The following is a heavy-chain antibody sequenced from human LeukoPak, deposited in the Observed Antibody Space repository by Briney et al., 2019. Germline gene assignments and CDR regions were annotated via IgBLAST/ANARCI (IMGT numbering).Heavy chain of an antibody. CDR1: GFTFSSYA. V-gene: IGHV3-23*01. J-gene: IGHJ4*02. CDR3: AKSMVRRVIKIDY. D-gene: IGHD3-10*01. Sequence: PGGSLRLSCAASGFTFSSYAMTWVRQAPGKGLEWVSDISGSGGSTDYTDSVKGRFTISRDNSKNTLYLQMNSLRAEDTAVYYCAKSMVRRVIKIDYWGQGTLLTVSS. CDR2: ISGSGGST.